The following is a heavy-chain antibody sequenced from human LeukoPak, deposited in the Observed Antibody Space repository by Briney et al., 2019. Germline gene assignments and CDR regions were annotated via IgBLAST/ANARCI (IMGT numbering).Heavy chain of an antibody. J-gene: IGHJ6*02. CDR1: GGTFSSYA. Sequence: GASVKVSCKASGGTFSSYAISWVRQAPGQGLEWMGWISAYNGNTNYAQKLQGRVTMTTDTSTSTAYMELRSLRSDDTAVYYCARDLDYYGSGKNGMDVWGQGTTVTVSS. V-gene: IGHV1-18*01. D-gene: IGHD3-10*01. CDR3: ARDLDYYGSGKNGMDV. CDR2: ISAYNGNT.